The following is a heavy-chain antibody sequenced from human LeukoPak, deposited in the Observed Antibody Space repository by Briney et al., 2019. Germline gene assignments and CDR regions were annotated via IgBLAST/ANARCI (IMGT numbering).Heavy chain of an antibody. Sequence: SVTVSFKVSGYTLTELSMHWVRQAPGQGLEWMGGIIPIFGTANYAQKFQGRVTITTDESTSTAYMELSSLRSEDTAVYYCARGQVHSSLDYWGQGTLVTVSS. CDR2: IIPIFGTA. D-gene: IGHD6-13*01. V-gene: IGHV1-69*05. CDR3: ARGQVHSSLDY. J-gene: IGHJ4*02. CDR1: GYTLTELS.